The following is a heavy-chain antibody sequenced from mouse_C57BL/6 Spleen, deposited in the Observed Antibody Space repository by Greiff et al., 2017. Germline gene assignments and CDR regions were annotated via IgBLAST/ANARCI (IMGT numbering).Heavy chain of an antibody. D-gene: IGHD2-4*01. CDR2: INPSSGST. Sequence: VQLQQSGAELAKPGASVKLSCKASGYTFTSYWMHWVKQRPGQGLEWIGYINPSSGSTKYNQKFKDKATLTADKSSSTAYMQRSSLTYEDSAVYDCARGDDCDVYFEVWGTGTSVTVSS. CDR3: ARGDDCDVYFEV. J-gene: IGHJ1*03. V-gene: IGHV1-7*01. CDR1: GYTFTSYW.